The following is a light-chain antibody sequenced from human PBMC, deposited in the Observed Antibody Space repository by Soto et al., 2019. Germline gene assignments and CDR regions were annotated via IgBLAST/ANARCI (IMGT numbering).Light chain of an antibody. J-gene: IGLJ1*01. V-gene: IGLV1-44*01. CDR3: AAWDDSLNAYV. CDR1: SSNIGSNT. Sequence: QSVLTQPPSASGTPVQRVTISCSGSSSNIGSNTVNWYQQLPGTAPKLVIYINNQRPSGVPDRFSGSKSGTSASLVISGLQSEDEADYYCAAWDDSLNAYVFGIGTKVTVL. CDR2: INN.